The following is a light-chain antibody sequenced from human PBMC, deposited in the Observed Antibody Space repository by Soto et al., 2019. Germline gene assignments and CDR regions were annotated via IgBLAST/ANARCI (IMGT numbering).Light chain of an antibody. Sequence: QSALTQPPSASGSPGQSVTISCTGTSSDVGAYNYVSWYQQHAGKAPKLVIYEVTKRPSGVPDRFSGSKSANTASLTVSGXXAXXXXXXXCSSFASSNTWVFGGGTKLTVL. CDR1: SSDVGAYNY. CDR3: SSFASSNTWV. V-gene: IGLV2-8*01. J-gene: IGLJ3*02. CDR2: EVT.